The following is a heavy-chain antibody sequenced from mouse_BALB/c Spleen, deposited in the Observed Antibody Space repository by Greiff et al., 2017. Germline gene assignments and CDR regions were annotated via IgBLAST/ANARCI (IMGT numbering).Heavy chain of an antibody. CDR3: ARAPGYWYFDV. CDR1: GFNIKDTY. J-gene: IGHJ1*01. Sequence: VHVKQSGAELVKPGASVKLSCTASGFNIKDTYMHWVKQRPEQGLEWIGRIDPANGNTKYDPKFQGKATITADTSSNTAYLQLSSLTSEDTAVYYCARAPGYWYFDVWGAGTTVTVSS. V-gene: IGHV14-3*02. CDR2: IDPANGNT.